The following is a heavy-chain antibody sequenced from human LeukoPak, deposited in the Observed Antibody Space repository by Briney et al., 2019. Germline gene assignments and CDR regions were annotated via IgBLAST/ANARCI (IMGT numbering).Heavy chain of an antibody. Sequence: PSQTLSLTCTVSGGSISSGGYYWSWIRQPPGKGLEWIGYIYHSGSTYYNPSLKSRVTISVDTSKNQFSLKLSSVTAADTAVYYCARDGQRDTMVRTDWFDPWGQGTLVTVSS. CDR2: IYHSGST. CDR1: GGSISSGGYY. V-gene: IGHV4-30-2*01. D-gene: IGHD3-10*01. J-gene: IGHJ5*02. CDR3: ARDGQRDTMVRTDWFDP.